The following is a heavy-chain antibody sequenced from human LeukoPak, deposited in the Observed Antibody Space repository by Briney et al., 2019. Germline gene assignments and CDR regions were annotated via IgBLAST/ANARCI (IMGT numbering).Heavy chain of an antibody. Sequence: SETLSLTCTVSGGSISSGGYYWSWIRQPPGKGLEWIGYIYYSGSTNYNPSLKSRVTISVDTSKNQFSLKLSSVTAADTAVYYCASVQWLVPTEGYFDYWGQGTLVTVSS. V-gene: IGHV4-61*08. D-gene: IGHD6-19*01. J-gene: IGHJ4*02. CDR3: ASVQWLVPTEGYFDY. CDR1: GGSISSGGYY. CDR2: IYYSGST.